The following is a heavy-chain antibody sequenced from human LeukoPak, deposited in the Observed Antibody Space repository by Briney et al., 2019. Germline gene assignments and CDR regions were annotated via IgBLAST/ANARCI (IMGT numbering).Heavy chain of an antibody. CDR1: GFTVSSNY. D-gene: IGHD5-24*01. J-gene: IGHJ4*02. CDR3: ASPPMATTDY. V-gene: IGHV3-66*02. CDR2: IYSGGST. Sequence: GGSLRLSCAASGFTVSSNYMSWVRQAPGKGLEWVSVIYSGGSTYYADSVEGRFTISRDNSKNTLYLQMNSLRAEDTAVYYCASPPMATTDYWGQGTLVTVSS.